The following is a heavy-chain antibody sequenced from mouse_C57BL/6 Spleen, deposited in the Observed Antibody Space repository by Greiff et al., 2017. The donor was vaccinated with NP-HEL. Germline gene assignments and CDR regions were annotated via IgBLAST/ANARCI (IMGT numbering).Heavy chain of an antibody. Sequence: QVTLKESGPGILQSSQTLSLTCSFSGFSLSTSGMGVSWIRQPSGKGLEWLAHIYWDDDKRYNPSLKSRLTISKDTSRNQVFLKITSVDTADTATYYCARSYYYGSSYYAMDYWGQGTSVTVSS. CDR3: ARSYYYGSSYYAMDY. CDR1: GFSLSTSGMG. D-gene: IGHD1-1*01. J-gene: IGHJ4*01. CDR2: IYWDDDK. V-gene: IGHV8-12*01.